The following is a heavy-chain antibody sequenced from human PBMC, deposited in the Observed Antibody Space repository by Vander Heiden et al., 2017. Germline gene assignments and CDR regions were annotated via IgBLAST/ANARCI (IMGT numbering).Heavy chain of an antibody. CDR2: IKQDGSEK. D-gene: IGHD3-22*01. Sequence: EVQLVESGGGLVQPGGSLRLSCAASGFTFSSSWMSWVCQAPGKGLEWVANIKQDGSEKYYVDSVKGRFTISRDNAKNSLYLQMNSLRAEDTAVYYCARDRAYYYDLIDYWGQGTLVTVSS. CDR1: GFTFSSSW. J-gene: IGHJ4*02. V-gene: IGHV3-7*01. CDR3: ARDRAYYYDLIDY.